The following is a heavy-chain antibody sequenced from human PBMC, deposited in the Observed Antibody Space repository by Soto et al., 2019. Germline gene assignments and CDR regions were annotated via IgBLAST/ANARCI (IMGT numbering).Heavy chain of an antibody. D-gene: IGHD3-22*01. CDR3: ARGSSGYYPPLEEYYFDY. V-gene: IGHV1-69*13. CDR2: IIPIFGTA. CDR1: GGTFSSYA. J-gene: IGHJ4*02. Sequence: SVKVSCKASGGTFSSYAISWVRQAPGQGLEWMGGIIPIFGTANYAQKFQGRVTITADESTSTAYVELSSLRSEDTAVYYCARGSSGYYPPLEEYYFDYWGQGTLVTVSS.